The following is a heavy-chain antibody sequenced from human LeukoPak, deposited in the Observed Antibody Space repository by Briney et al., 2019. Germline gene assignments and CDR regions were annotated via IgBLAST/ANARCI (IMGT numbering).Heavy chain of an antibody. CDR2: ISHDGPNK. CDR1: GFTLSSYG. J-gene: IGHJ4*02. Sequence: GGSLRLSCAASGFTLSSYGMHWVRQAPGKGLEWVAVISHDGPNKYYADSVKGRFTISRDDSKSTLYLQMNSLRAEDTAVYYCAKEKLPSGYSFLTDYWGQGTLVTVSS. CDR3: AKEKLPSGYSFLTDY. D-gene: IGHD5-18*01. V-gene: IGHV3-30*18.